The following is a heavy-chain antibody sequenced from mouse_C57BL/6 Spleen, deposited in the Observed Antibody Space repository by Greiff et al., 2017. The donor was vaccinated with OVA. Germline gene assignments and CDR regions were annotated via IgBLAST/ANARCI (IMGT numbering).Heavy chain of an antibody. V-gene: IGHV1-53*01. CDR3: AREVYYGSSRLYAMDY. D-gene: IGHD1-1*01. Sequence: QVQLQQPGTELVKPGASVKLSCKASGYTFTSYWMHWVKQRPGQGLEWIGNINPSNGGTNYNEKFKSKATLTVDKSSSTAYMQLSSLTSEDSAVYYCAREVYYGSSRLYAMDYWGQGTSVTVSS. CDR2: INPSNGGT. J-gene: IGHJ4*01. CDR1: GYTFTSYW.